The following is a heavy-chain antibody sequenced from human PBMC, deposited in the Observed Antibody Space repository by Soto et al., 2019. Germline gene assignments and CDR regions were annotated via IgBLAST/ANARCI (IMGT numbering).Heavy chain of an antibody. D-gene: IGHD6-6*01. J-gene: IGHJ4*02. CDR2: IYYSGST. CDR1: GGSISSYY. V-gene: IGHV4-59*01. Sequence: QVQLQESGPGLVKPSETLSLTCTVSGGSISSYYWSWIRQPPGKGLEWIGYIYYSGSTNYNPSLKSRVTISVDTSKNQFSLKLSSVTAADTAVYYCARGAWEQLVRGVPWENFDYWGQGTLVTVSS. CDR3: ARGAWEQLVRGVPWENFDY.